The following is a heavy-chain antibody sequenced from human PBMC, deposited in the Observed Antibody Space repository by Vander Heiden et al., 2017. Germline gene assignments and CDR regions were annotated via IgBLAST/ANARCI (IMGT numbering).Heavy chain of an antibody. V-gene: IGHV3-9*01. Sequence: EVQLVESGGGLVQPGRSLRLSCAASGFTFDDSAMHWVRQAPGKGLEWVSGISWNSGSIGYADSVKGRFTISRDNAKNSLYLQMNSLRAEDTALYYCAKARIAAYYDSSGYVYFDYWGQGTLVTVSS. D-gene: IGHD3-22*01. CDR1: GFTFDDSA. CDR2: ISWNSGSI. CDR3: AKARIAAYYDSSGYVYFDY. J-gene: IGHJ4*02.